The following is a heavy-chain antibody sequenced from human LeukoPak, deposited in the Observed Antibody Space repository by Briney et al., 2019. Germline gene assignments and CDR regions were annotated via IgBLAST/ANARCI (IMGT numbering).Heavy chain of an antibody. V-gene: IGHV4-39*07. Sequence: SETLSLTCTVSGGSISSSSYYWGWIRQPPGKGLEWIGSIHYSGSTYYNPSLKSRVTISVDTSKNQFSLNLSSVTAADTAVYYCARESGSMRWFDPWGQGTLVTVSS. CDR3: ARESGSMRWFDP. D-gene: IGHD6-25*01. CDR2: IHYSGST. CDR1: GGSISSSSYY. J-gene: IGHJ5*02.